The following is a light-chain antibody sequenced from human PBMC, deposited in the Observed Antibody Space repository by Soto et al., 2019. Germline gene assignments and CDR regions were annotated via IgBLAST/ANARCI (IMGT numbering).Light chain of an antibody. Sequence: EIVLIQSPATLSLSPGERATLSCRASQSVSSSLAWYQQNPGQAPRLLIFDASNRATGIPVRFSGSGSGTVFTLTISSLEPEDFTVYYCQQHSNWPLTFGGWTRVEIK. CDR2: DAS. CDR3: QQHSNWPLT. V-gene: IGKV3-11*01. J-gene: IGKJ4*01. CDR1: QSVSSS.